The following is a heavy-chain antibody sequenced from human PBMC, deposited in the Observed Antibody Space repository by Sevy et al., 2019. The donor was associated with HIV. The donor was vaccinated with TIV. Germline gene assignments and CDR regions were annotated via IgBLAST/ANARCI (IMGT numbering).Heavy chain of an antibody. V-gene: IGHV3-15*01. CDR2: IKSKTDGGTT. CDR1: GFTFSNAW. D-gene: IGHD3-22*01. J-gene: IGHJ3*02. CDR3: TTVFSYYDSSGNYDAFDI. Sequence: GGSLRLSCAASGFTFSNAWMSWVRQAPGKGLEWVGRIKSKTDGGTTDYAAPVKGRFTISRDDSKNTLYLQMNSLKTEETAVYYCTTVFSYYDSSGNYDAFDIWGQGTMVTVS.